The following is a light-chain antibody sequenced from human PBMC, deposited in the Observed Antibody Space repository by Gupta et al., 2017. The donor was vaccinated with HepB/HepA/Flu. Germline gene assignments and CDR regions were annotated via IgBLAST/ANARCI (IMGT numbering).Light chain of an antibody. Sequence: DIQLSQSPFPLPASVGDRVTITCRANQSSSTDLNWYQQKLGKSPKLLIFAASRLQSGVPSRFSGSGSGTDFTLTISRLQAEDFATYYCQQSYRTPYTFGRGTKLEI. CDR3: QQSYRTPYT. J-gene: IGKJ2*01. V-gene: IGKV1-39*01. CDR1: QSSSTD. CDR2: AAS.